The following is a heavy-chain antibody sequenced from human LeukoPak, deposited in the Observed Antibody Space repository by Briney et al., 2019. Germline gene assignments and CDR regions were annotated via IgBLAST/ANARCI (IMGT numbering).Heavy chain of an antibody. D-gene: IGHD1-26*01. V-gene: IGHV3-30*18. CDR2: ISFDGSDK. J-gene: IGHJ4*02. Sequence: PGGSLRLSCAASGFTFSDYYMSWIRQAPGEGLQWVAAISFDGSDKYYADSVEGRFTISRDNSKNTLYLQMNSLKPEDTAMYYCAKDRIRNAGYVGYFDGWGQGTLVTVSS. CDR1: GFTFSDYY. CDR3: AKDRIRNAGYVGYFDG.